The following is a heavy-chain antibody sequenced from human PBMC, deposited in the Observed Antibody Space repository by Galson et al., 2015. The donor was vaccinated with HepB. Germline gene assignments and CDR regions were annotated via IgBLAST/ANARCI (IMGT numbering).Heavy chain of an antibody. CDR2: ISYDGSNK. V-gene: IGHV3-30-3*01. CDR1: GFTFSSYA. CDR3: AREEGYGGQRWGYFDY. Sequence: SLRLSCAASGFTFSSYAMHWVRQAPGKGLEWVAVISYDGSNKYYADSVKGRFTISRDNSKNTLYLQMNSLRAEDTAVYYCAREEGYGGQRWGYFDYWGQGTLVTVSS. D-gene: IGHD4-23*01. J-gene: IGHJ4*02.